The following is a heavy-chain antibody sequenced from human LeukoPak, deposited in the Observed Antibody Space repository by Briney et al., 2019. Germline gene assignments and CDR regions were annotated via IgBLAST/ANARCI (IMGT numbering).Heavy chain of an antibody. D-gene: IGHD3-22*01. CDR1: GYTFTNSG. V-gene: IGHV1-18*01. J-gene: IGHJ4*02. CDR3: ARSHSGSLRAPFDY. CDR2: ISAYNANT. Sequence: ASVKVSCKASGYTFTNSGIIWVRQAPGQGLEWMGWISAYNANTNYPQKVQGRVTLTTDTSTSTAYMELRSLTSDDTAVYYCARSHSGSLRAPFDYWGQGTLVTVSS.